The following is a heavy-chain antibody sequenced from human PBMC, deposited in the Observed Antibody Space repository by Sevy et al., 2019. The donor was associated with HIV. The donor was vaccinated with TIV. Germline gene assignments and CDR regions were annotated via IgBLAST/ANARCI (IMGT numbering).Heavy chain of an antibody. CDR1: GFTFSSYW. V-gene: IGHV3-7*01. J-gene: IGHJ4*02. CDR2: IKQDGSEK. D-gene: IGHD3-10*01. CDR3: ARDMGPDPRDY. Sequence: GGSLRLSCAASGFTFSSYWMSWVRQAPGKGLEWVANIKQDGSEKYYVDSVKGRFAISRDNAKNSLYLQMNSLRAEDTAVYYCARDMGPDPRDYWGQGTLVTVSS.